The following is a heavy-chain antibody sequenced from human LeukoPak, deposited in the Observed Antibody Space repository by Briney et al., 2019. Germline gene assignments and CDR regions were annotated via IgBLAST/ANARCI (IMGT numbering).Heavy chain of an antibody. CDR2: IRPDGSNK. CDR1: GFTFSSYG. D-gene: IGHD6-19*01. CDR3: AKAYGSGWYYYFDY. V-gene: IGHV3-30*02. J-gene: IGHJ4*02. Sequence: PRGSLRLSPAPSGFTFSSYGMHWVRQAPGKGLEWVAFIRPDGSNKYYADSVKGGFTISRDNSKNTLYLQMNSLRAEDTAVYYCAKAYGSGWYYYFDYWGQGTLVTVSS.